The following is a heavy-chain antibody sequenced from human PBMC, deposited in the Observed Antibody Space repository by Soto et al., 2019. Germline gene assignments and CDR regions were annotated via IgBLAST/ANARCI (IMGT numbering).Heavy chain of an antibody. CDR2: VYYTGST. Sequence: QVHLQESGPGLVKPSETLSLTCSVSGGSITNHYWSWIRQPPGKGLEWIGYVYYTGSTNYNPSPKSRVTMSVETSKNQFSLRVTSLPAADTAIYYFARANWYSEYWGQGTLVPVSS. CDR1: GGSITNHY. D-gene: IGHD7-27*01. CDR3: ARANWYSEY. V-gene: IGHV4-59*11. J-gene: IGHJ4*02.